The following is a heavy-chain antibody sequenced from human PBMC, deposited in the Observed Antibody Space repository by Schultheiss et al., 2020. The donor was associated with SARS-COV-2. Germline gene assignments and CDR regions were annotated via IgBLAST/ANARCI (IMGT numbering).Heavy chain of an antibody. J-gene: IGHJ4*02. V-gene: IGHV3-23*01. Sequence: GGSLRLSCAASGFTFSSYAMSWVRQAPGKGLEWVSAISGSGGSTYYADSVKGRFTISRDNAKNSLYLQMNSLRAEDTAVYYCARGDGDYVGYWGQGTLVTVSS. CDR2: ISGSGGST. CDR3: ARGDGDYVGY. D-gene: IGHD4-17*01. CDR1: GFTFSSYA.